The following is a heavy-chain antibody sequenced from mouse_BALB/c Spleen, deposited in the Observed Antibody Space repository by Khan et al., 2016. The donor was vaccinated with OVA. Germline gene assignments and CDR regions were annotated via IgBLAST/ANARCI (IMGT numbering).Heavy chain of an antibody. V-gene: IGHV1S137*01. CDR1: GYTFTDFT. D-gene: IGHD1-3*01. Sequence: VKLLESGAELVRPGVSVKISCKGSGYTFTDFTMHWVRQSHAMSLEWIGVISTYYGHATYNQEFKDKATLTVNKSSSTAYMEIARLTSEDSAIYYCTRGGGGTSFAYWGQGTLVTVSA. CDR2: ISTYYGHA. J-gene: IGHJ3*01. CDR3: TRGGGGTSFAY.